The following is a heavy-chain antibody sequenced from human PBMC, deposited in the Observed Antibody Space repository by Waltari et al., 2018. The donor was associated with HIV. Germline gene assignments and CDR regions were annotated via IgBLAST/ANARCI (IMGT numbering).Heavy chain of an antibody. D-gene: IGHD2-8*01. CDR1: RGSLKSHY. Sequence: VQLQGSRPGLVKPSDTLSLTCNVYRGSLKSHYWNWIRQKPGKGLEWICFVYYSGTTVYSPSLESRVTISVAPSRNQFSLRLRSATAADTATYYCARGNCAIGSCFAVAFPFDIWGPGTTVTVSS. J-gene: IGHJ3*02. V-gene: IGHV4-59*11. CDR2: VYYSGTT. CDR3: ARGNCAIGSCFAVAFPFDI.